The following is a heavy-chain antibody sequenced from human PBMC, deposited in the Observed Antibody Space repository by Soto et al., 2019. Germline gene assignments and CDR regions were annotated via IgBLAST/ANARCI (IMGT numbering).Heavy chain of an antibody. V-gene: IGHV3-23*01. J-gene: IGHJ3*02. CDR3: ARDGQYRTDGFDI. D-gene: IGHD5-12*01. CDR2: LSRGGGST. CDR1: GFTYNSHG. Sequence: EAQLLESGGELIQPGGSLRLSCAASGFTYNSHGMSWVRQAPGKGLEWIAGLSRGGGSTYYADSVKGRFTISRDNSKNILDLIMNSLRVEDTALYYCARDGQYRTDGFDIWGQGTMVTVSS.